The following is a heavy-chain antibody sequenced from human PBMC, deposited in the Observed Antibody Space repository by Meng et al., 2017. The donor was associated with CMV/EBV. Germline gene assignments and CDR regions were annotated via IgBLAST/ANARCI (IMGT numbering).Heavy chain of an antibody. V-gene: IGHV1-69*05. CDR2: IIPIFGTA. D-gene: IGHD6-6*01. CDR3: ARDGIAARRSYYYYGMDV. CDR1: GYTFTSYG. J-gene: IGHJ6*02. Sequence: SVKVSCKASGYTFTSYGISWVRQAPGQGLEWMGGIIPIFGTANYAQKFQGRVTITTDESTSTAYMELSSLRSEDTAVYYCARDGIAARRSYYYYGMDVWGQGTTVTVSS.